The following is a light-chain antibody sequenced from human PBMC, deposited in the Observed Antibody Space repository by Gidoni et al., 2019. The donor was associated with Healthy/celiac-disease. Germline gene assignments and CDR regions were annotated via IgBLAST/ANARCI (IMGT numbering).Light chain of an antibody. CDR1: QSISSY. J-gene: IGKJ2*01. Sequence: DIQMTPSPSSLSASVGDRVTITCRASQSISSYLNWYQQKPGKAPKILIYAASSLQSGVPSRFSGSGSGTDFTLTISSLQPEDFATYYCQQSYSTPYTFGQGTKLEIK. CDR2: AAS. V-gene: IGKV1-39*01. CDR3: QQSYSTPYT.